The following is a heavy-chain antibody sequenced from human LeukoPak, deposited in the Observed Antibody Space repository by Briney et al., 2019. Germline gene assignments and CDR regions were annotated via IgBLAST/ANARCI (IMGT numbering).Heavy chain of an antibody. V-gene: IGHV1-18*01. J-gene: IGHJ4*02. D-gene: IGHD2-2*01. Sequence: GASVKVSCKASGYTFTSYGISWVRQAPGQGLEWMGWISAYNGNTNYAQKLQGRVTMTTDTSTSTAYMELGSLRSDDTAVYYCAATPRGGCSSTSCYSFDYWGQGTLVTVSS. CDR3: AATPRGGCSSTSCYSFDY. CDR2: ISAYNGNT. CDR1: GYTFTSYG.